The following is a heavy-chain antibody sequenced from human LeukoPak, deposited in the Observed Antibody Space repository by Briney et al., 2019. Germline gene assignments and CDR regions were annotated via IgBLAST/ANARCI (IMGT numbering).Heavy chain of an antibody. CDR1: GYTFTGYY. CDR3: ARYPGNGAFDI. CDR2: INPNSGGT. V-gene: IGHV1-2*06. J-gene: IGHJ3*02. Sequence: ASVKVSCKASGYTFTGYYLHWVRQAPGQGLEWMGRINPNSGGTNYAQKFQGRVTVTRDTSISTAYMELSRLTSDDTAVYYCARYPGNGAFDIWGQGTMVTVSS. D-gene: IGHD2-2*01.